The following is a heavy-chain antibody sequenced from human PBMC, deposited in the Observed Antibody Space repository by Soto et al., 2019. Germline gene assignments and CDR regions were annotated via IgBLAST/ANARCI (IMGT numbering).Heavy chain of an antibody. CDR1: RFPFSTYG. D-gene: IGHD4-17*01. CDR2: ISYDGSEK. Sequence: GGSLRLSCAASRFPFSTYGMHWVRQAPGKGLEWVAVISYDGSEKYYADSVKGRFTISRDNSKNTLYLQMDSLRTEDTAVYFCAKADYGDYDGYYGRDVWGQGTTVTVSS. J-gene: IGHJ6*02. V-gene: IGHV3-30*18. CDR3: AKADYGDYDGYYGRDV.